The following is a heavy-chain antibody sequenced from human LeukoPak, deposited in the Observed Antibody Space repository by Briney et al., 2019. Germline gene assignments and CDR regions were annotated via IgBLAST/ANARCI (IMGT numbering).Heavy chain of an antibody. CDR2: ISNSGSAI. J-gene: IGHJ4*02. V-gene: IGHV3-48*03. Sequence: GGSLRLSCAASGFTFSSYEVNWVRQAPGKGLEWVSYISNSGSAIYYADSVKGRFTISRDNAKNSLFLQMSSLTAEDTAVYYCARSYCTSDSCYPGMDYWGQGAPVTVSS. D-gene: IGHD2-15*01. CDR3: ARSYCTSDSCYPGMDY. CDR1: GFTFSSYE.